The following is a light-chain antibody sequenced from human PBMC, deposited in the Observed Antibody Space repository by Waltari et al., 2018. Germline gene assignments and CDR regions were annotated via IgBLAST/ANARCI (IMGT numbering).Light chain of an antibody. CDR1: GSDFRDYDF. CDR2: EVS. J-gene: IGLJ2*01. V-gene: IGLV2-8*01. CDR3: SSFAGRWI. Sequence: QSALTQPPSASGSPGQSVTISCTGSGSDFRDYDFVSWYQQHPGKAPKVILYEVSKRASGVPDRVSGSKSGNTASLTVSGLQAEDEADYYCSSFAGRWIFGGGTKLTVL.